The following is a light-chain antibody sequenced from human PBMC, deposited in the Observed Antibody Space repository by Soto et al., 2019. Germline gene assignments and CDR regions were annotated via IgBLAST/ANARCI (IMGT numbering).Light chain of an antibody. V-gene: IGLV2-14*03. J-gene: IGLJ1*01. CDR1: SRDVGGYNY. CDR3: ISYTISGNYV. CDR2: DVT. Sequence: QSALTQPASVSGSPGQSIAISCTGSSRDVGGYNYVSWYQHHPGKAPKLMIYDVTNRPSGVSDRFSGSKSGNTASLTISGLQAEDEADYYCISYTISGNYVFGTGTKLTVL.